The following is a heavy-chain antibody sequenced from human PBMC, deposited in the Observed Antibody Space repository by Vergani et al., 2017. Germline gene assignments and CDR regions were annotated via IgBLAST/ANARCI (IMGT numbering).Heavy chain of an antibody. J-gene: IGHJ6*02. CDR1: GYTFTSYG. Sequence: QVQLLQSGAEVKKPGASVKVSCKASGYTFTSYGINWVRQAPGQGLEWMGWINTNTGNPTYAQGFTGRFVFSLDTSVSTAYLQISSLKAEDTAVYYCARVGATEHYYYYGMDVWGQGTTVTVSS. CDR2: INTNTGNP. D-gene: IGHD1-26*01. CDR3: ARVGATEHYYYYGMDV. V-gene: IGHV7-4-1*02.